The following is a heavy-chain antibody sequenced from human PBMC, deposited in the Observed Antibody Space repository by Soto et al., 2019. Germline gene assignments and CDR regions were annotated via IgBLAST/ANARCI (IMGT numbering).Heavy chain of an antibody. CDR1: GFTFRNYA. J-gene: IGHJ6*02. CDR3: ARGDREDILVVVGARPGEYGIDI. D-gene: IGHD2-15*01. CDR2: IAYDGSNA. V-gene: IGHV3-30-3*01. Sequence: QVQLVESGGGVVQPGGSLRLSCAASGFTFRNYAMHWVRQAPGKGWEVLAVIAYDGSNAFYRDSVKGRFTISRDNSKNTLYLHMNSLRSEDTGVYYCARGDREDILVVVGARPGEYGIDIWGQGTTLTVSS.